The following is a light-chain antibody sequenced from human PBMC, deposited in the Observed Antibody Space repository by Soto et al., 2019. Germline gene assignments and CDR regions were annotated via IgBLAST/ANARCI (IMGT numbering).Light chain of an antibody. CDR3: SSYTRSSTLYV. V-gene: IGLV2-14*01. J-gene: IGLJ1*01. Sequence: QSVLTQPASVSGSPGQSITISCTGTSSDVGGYNYVSWYQQHPGKAPKLMIYEVSNRPSGVSNRFSGSKSGNTASLTISGLQAEDDADYYCSSYTRSSTLYVFGPGTKLTVL. CDR1: SSDVGGYNY. CDR2: EVS.